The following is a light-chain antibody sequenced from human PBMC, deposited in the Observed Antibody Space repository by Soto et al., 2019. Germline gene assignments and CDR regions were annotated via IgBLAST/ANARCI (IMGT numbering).Light chain of an antibody. CDR1: QSVSTN. CDR2: VAS. V-gene: IGKV3-15*01. Sequence: EIVMTQSPATLSVSPGERATLSCSASQSVSTNLAWYQQKPGQAPRLLIYVASTRATGIPARFSGSGSGTEFTLTISSLQAEDFAVYYCQQYSNWPQTFGQGTKVEIK. CDR3: QQYSNWPQT. J-gene: IGKJ1*01.